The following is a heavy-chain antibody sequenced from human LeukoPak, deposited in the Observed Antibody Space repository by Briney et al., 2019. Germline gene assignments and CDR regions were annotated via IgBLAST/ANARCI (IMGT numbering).Heavy chain of an antibody. CDR3: ARVSIFGVATIDY. Sequence: SETLSLTCTVSGGSISSSSYYWGWIRQPPGKGLEWIGSTNYSGSTYYNPSLKSRVTISVDTSKNQFSLKLSSVTAADTAVYYCARVSIFGVATIDYWGQGTLVTVSS. D-gene: IGHD3-3*01. CDR1: GGSISSSSYY. J-gene: IGHJ4*02. V-gene: IGHV4-39*01. CDR2: TNYSGST.